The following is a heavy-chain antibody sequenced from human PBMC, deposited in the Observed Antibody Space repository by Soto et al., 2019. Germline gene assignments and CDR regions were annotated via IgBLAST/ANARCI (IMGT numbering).Heavy chain of an antibody. Sequence: GGSLRLSCAASGFTFTNAWMSWVRQAPGKGLEWVGRIKSKTDGGTTDYAAPVKGRFTISGDDSKNTLYLQMNSLKTEDTAVYYCAKPLNFGYSYGYDYWGQGTLVTVSS. CDR1: GFTFTNAW. V-gene: IGHV3-15*01. D-gene: IGHD5-18*01. J-gene: IGHJ4*02. CDR3: AKPLNFGYSYGYDY. CDR2: IKSKTDGGTT.